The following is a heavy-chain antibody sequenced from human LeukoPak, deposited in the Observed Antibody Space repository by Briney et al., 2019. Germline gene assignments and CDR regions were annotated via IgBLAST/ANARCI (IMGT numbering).Heavy chain of an antibody. D-gene: IGHD2-2*01. V-gene: IGHV4-4*07. CDR3: TRGIYCSSTTCYYYYYYMDV. CDR1: GGSISSYY. Sequence: SETLSLTCTVSGGSISSYYWSWIRQPAGKGLEWIGRIYTSGSTNYNPSLKSRVTMSLDTSKNQFSLKLSSVTAADTAVYYCTRGIYCSSTTCYYYYYYMDVWGKGTTVTVSS. CDR2: IYTSGST. J-gene: IGHJ6*03.